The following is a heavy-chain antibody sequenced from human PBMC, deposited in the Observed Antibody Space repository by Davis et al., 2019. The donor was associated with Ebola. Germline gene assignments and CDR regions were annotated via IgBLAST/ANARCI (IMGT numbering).Heavy chain of an antibody. CDR1: GFTFSNYY. J-gene: IGHJ4*02. D-gene: IGHD6-19*01. V-gene: IGHV3-53*05. CDR2: IYDHST. CDR3: ATTQWLREFDN. Sequence: GESLKISCAASGFTFSNYYMHWVRQAPGKGLEWVSVIYDHSTAYADSVRGRFIISRDKSNNTLYLEMNSLRVDDTAVYYCATTQWLREFDNWGQGTLVTVSS.